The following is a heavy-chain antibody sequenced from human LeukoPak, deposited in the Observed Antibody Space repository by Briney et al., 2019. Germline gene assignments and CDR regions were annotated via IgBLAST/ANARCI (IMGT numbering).Heavy chain of an antibody. CDR3: ARETLLGPKDLDC. Sequence: ASVKVSCKASGYTFTAYYMHWVRQAPGQGLEWMGWINPNSGGTGSAQKFQGRVTMTRDTSISTVCMELSRLRSDDTAVYYCARETLLGPKDLDCWGQGPLVTVSS. D-gene: IGHD7-27*01. CDR2: INPNSGGT. V-gene: IGHV1-2*02. J-gene: IGHJ4*02. CDR1: GYTFTAYY.